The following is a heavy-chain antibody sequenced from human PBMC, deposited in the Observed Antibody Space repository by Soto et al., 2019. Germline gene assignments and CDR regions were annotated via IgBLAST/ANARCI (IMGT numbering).Heavy chain of an antibody. CDR3: TSGHWSDSL. V-gene: IGHV3-7*03. CDR1: GFSVNTCW. CDR2: IKQDGSEK. J-gene: IGHJ4*02. Sequence: EAHLVESGGGLVQPGGSLRLSCAVSGFSVNTCWMNWVRQALGKGLDWVANIKQDGSEKFYVDPVKGRLTISRDSAWNSLYLPMTNLRAEDTAVYYCTSGHWSDSLGGQGTLVTVSS. D-gene: IGHD3-3*01.